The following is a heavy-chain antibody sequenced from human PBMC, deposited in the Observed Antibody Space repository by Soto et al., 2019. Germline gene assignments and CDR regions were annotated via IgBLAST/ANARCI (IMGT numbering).Heavy chain of an antibody. CDR3: ARSVGGSNVNFDY. J-gene: IGHJ4*02. D-gene: IGHD3-10*01. CDR2: MSPDSGNT. V-gene: IGHV1-8*01. CDR1: GYTFTSYD. Sequence: GASVKVSCKASGYTFTSYDINWVRQATGQGPEWMGWMSPDSGNTGYVQKFQGRVTMTRNTAISTAYMELSSLRSEDTAVYYCARSVGGSNVNFDYWGQGTLVTV.